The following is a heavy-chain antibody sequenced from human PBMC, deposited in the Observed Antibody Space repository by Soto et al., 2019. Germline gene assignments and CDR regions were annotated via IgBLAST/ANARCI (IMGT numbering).Heavy chain of an antibody. Sequence: PSQTLSLTCPISGDSVSSNSAAWNWIRQSPSRGLEWLGRTYYRSKWYNDYAVSVKSRITINPDTSKNQFSLQLNSVTPEDTAVYYCARGLRFLEWLHLSYYFDFWGQGTLVTVSS. V-gene: IGHV6-1*01. CDR1: GDSVSSNSAA. D-gene: IGHD3-3*01. J-gene: IGHJ4*02. CDR3: ARGLRFLEWLHLSYYFDF. CDR2: TYYRSKWYN.